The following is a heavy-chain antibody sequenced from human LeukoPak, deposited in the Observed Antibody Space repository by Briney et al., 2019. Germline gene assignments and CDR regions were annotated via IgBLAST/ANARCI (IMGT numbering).Heavy chain of an antibody. D-gene: IGHD3-3*01. V-gene: IGHV3-30*18. Sequence: PGGSLRLSCAASGFTFSSYGTHWVRQAPGKGLEWVAVISYDGSNKYYADSVKGRFTISRDNSKNTLYLQMNSLRAEDTAVYYCAKAPTIFGVVPADYWGQGTLVTVSS. J-gene: IGHJ4*02. CDR3: AKAPTIFGVVPADY. CDR1: GFTFSSYG. CDR2: ISYDGSNK.